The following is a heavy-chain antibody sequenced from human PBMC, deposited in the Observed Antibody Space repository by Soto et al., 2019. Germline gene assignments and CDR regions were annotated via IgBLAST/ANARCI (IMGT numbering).Heavy chain of an antibody. CDR3: ARDRDYSSSPYYYYGMDV. D-gene: IGHD6-6*01. CDR1: GFTFSSYG. V-gene: IGHV3-33*01. Sequence: PGGSLRLSCAASGFTFSSYGMHWVRQAPGQGLEWVAVIWYDGSNKYYADSVKGRFTISRDNSKNTLYLQMNRLRAEDTAVYYCARDRDYSSSPYYYYGMDVWGQGTTVTVSS. J-gene: IGHJ6*02. CDR2: IWYDGSNK.